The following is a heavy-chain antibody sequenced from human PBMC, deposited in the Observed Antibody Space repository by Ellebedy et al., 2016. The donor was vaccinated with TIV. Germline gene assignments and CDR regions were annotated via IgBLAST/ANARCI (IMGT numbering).Heavy chain of an antibody. Sequence: MPSETLSLTCTVSGGSPTTHFWSCIPQPSAHGLEWNASIYYSGTTNYNPSLKSRVTISVDTSKNQISLTLMSSVSAADTAVYYCARVAITATVGGGFFDLWGRGTLVTVSS. D-gene: IGHD1/OR15-1a*01. J-gene: IGHJ2*01. CDR1: GGSPTTHF. CDR3: ARVAITATVGGGFFDL. V-gene: IGHV4-59*11. CDR2: IYYSGTT.